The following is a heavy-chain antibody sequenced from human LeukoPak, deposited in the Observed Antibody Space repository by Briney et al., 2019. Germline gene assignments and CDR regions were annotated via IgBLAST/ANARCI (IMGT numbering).Heavy chain of an antibody. J-gene: IGHJ4*02. CDR2: INPSGGPT. D-gene: IGHD3-16*01. Sequence: ASVKVSCKTSGYTFTRYYIHWVRQAPGQRLEWMGVINPSGGPTSYAQKFQGRVTMTRDTSTSTVYMELRSLRSEDTAMYYCARDGGVKPYDFWGQGTLVTVSS. V-gene: IGHV1-46*01. CDR3: ARDGGVKPYDF. CDR1: GYTFTRYY.